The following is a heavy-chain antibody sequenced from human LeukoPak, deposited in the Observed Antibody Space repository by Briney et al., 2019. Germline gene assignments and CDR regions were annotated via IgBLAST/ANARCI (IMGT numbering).Heavy chain of an antibody. CDR3: VGGSYSLEY. V-gene: IGHV4-31*03. CDR1: GTSISRSGYC. D-gene: IGHD1-26*01. Sequence: SETLSLTCTVSGTSISRSGYCWSWIRQHPGKGLECIGFTYYSGSTHYNPSLESRVTISVDTSKNQLSLKLNSVTAADTAVYYCVGGSYSLEYWGQGALVTVSS. CDR2: TYYSGST. J-gene: IGHJ4*02.